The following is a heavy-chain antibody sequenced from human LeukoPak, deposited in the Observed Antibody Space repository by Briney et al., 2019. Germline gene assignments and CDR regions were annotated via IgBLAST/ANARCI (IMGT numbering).Heavy chain of an antibody. J-gene: IGHJ4*02. CDR2: IFPSGGEI. V-gene: IGHV3-23*01. D-gene: IGHD2-8*02. Sequence: ETLSLTCAVYGGSFSGYYWSWIRQPPGKGLEWVSSIFPSGGEIHYADSVRGRFTISRDNSKSTLSLQMNSLRAEDTAIYYCATYRQVLLPFESWGQGTLVTVSS. CDR3: ATYRQVLLPFES. CDR1: GGSFSGYY.